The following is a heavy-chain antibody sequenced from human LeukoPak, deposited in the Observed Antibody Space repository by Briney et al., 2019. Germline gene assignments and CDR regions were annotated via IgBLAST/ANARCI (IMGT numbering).Heavy chain of an antibody. V-gene: IGHV4-34*01. Sequence: SETLSLTCAVYGGSYSGYYWSWIRQPPGKGLEWIGEINHSGSTNYNPSLKSRVTISVDTSKNQFSLKLSSVTAADTAVYYCARGSAAILRYFQHWGQGTLVTVSS. D-gene: IGHD2-2*02. CDR3: ARGSAAILRYFQH. CDR2: INHSGST. CDR1: GGSYSGYY. J-gene: IGHJ1*01.